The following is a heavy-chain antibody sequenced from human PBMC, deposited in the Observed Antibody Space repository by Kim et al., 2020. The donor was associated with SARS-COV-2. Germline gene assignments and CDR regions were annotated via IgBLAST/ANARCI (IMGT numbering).Heavy chain of an antibody. CDR2: ISSSSSYI. J-gene: IGHJ6*02. Sequence: GGSLRLSCAASGFTFSSYSMNWVRQAPGKGLEWVSSISSSSSYIYYADSVKGRFTISRDNAKNSLYLQMNSLRAEDTAVYYCARDFQGGGGYQLYYYGMDVWGQGTTVTVSS. CDR3: ARDFQGGGGYQLYYYGMDV. V-gene: IGHV3-21*01. CDR1: GFTFSSYS. D-gene: IGHD2-2*01.